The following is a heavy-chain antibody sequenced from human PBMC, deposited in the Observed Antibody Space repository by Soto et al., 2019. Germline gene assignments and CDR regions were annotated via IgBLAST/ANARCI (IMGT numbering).Heavy chain of an antibody. CDR1: GLTFSNAW. J-gene: IGHJ5*02. V-gene: IGHV3-15*01. D-gene: IGHD1-26*01. Sequence: EVQLVESGGDLVKPGGSLRLSCVASGLTFSNAWMNWIRQSPGKGLEWIGRIRSHGAGGTAEYAAPVKDRFTISRNDSENTLYLQINSLKIEDTGVYYCTPHRVGNWFDPWGQGTLVTVSS. CDR2: IRSHGAGGTA. CDR3: TPHRVGNWFDP.